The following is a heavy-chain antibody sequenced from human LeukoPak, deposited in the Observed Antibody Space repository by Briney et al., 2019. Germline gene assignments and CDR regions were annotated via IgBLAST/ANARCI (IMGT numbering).Heavy chain of an antibody. J-gene: IGHJ4*02. D-gene: IGHD1-26*01. CDR1: GFTVSSNY. CDR3: AKDLAGSGSYSFDY. Sequence: PGGSLRLSCAASGFTVSSNYMNWVRQAPGRGLECVSAISGSGGSTYYADSVKGRFTISRDNSKNTLYLQMNSLRAEDTAVYYCAKDLAGSGSYSFDYWGQGTLVTVSS. CDR2: ISGSGGST. V-gene: IGHV3-23*01.